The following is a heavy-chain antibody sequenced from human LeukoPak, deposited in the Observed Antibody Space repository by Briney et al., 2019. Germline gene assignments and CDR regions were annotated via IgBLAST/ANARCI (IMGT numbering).Heavy chain of an antibody. CDR1: GGSITTYY. Sequence: SETLSLTCTVSGGSITTYYWSWIRQPAGKGLEWIGRIYSTGSTNYSPSLKSRVTMSVDASKNHFSLRLSSVTAADTAVYYCARGPYSSSWYPLYFDYWGQGTLVTVSS. V-gene: IGHV4-4*07. D-gene: IGHD6-13*01. J-gene: IGHJ4*02. CDR2: IYSTGST. CDR3: ARGPYSSSWYPLYFDY.